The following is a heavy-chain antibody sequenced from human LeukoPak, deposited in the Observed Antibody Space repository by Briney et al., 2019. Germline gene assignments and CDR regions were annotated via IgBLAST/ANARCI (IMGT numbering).Heavy chain of an antibody. Sequence: GGCLRLSCAAFGFTVSSSYLSWVSQAPGKGVEWVSVIYSGGSTYYADSVKGRFTIARDNSKNTLYLQMNSLRAEDTAVYYCARDPGGNYFDYWGQGTLVTVSS. V-gene: IGHV3-53*01. CDR1: GFTVSSSY. CDR3: ARDPGGNYFDY. D-gene: IGHD1-1*01. CDR2: IYSGGST. J-gene: IGHJ4*02.